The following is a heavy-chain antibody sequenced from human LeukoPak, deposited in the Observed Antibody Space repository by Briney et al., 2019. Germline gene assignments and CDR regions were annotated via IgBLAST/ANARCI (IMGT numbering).Heavy chain of an antibody. J-gene: IGHJ6*03. CDR2: IIPIFGTA. CDR3: ARVRLRLGELSPNYYYYMDV. D-gene: IGHD3-16*02. V-gene: IGHV1-69*05. CDR1: GGTFSSYA. Sequence: SVKASCKASGGTFSSYAISWVRQAPGQGLEWMGGIIPIFGTANYAQKFQGRVTITTDESTSTAYMELSSLRSEDTAVYYCARVRLRLGELSPNYYYYMDVWGKGTTVTVSS.